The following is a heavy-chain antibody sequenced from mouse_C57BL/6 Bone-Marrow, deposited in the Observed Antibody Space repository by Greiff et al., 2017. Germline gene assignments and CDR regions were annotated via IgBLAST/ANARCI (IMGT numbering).Heavy chain of an antibody. CDR3: ARESIYDGYLAWFAY. D-gene: IGHD2-3*01. CDR2: INPGSGGT. J-gene: IGHJ3*01. Sequence: QVQLQQSGAERVRPGTSVKVSCKASGYAFTNYLIEWVKQRPGQGLEWIGVINPGSGGTNYNEKFKGKATLTADKSSSTAYMQLSSLTSEDSAVYFCARESIYDGYLAWFAYWGQGTLVTVSA. V-gene: IGHV1-54*01. CDR1: GYAFTNYL.